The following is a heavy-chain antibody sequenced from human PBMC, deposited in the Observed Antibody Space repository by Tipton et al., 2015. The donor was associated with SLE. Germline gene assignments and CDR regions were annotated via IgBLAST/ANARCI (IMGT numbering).Heavy chain of an antibody. D-gene: IGHD3-22*01. Sequence: SLRLSCAASGFTFSSYWMHWVRQAPGKGLVWVSRINSDGRSTSYADSVKGRFTISRDNAKNTLYLQMNSLRAEDTAVYYCAKEYYDSSGSLYYFDYWGQGTLVTVSS. J-gene: IGHJ4*02. CDR1: GFTFSSYW. CDR3: AKEYYDSSGSLYYFDY. V-gene: IGHV3-74*01. CDR2: INSDGRST.